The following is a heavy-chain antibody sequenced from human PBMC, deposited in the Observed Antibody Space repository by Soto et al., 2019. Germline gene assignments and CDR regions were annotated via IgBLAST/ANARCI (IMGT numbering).Heavy chain of an antibody. CDR1: GFTVSSDY. CDR3: ARDKVWSGANYGMDV. J-gene: IGHJ6*02. CDR2: IYSGGST. V-gene: IGHV3-53*04. D-gene: IGHD2-8*02. Sequence: EVQLVESGGGLVQPGGSLRLSCAASGFTVSSDYMSWVRQAPGKGLEWVSVIYSGGSTYYADSVKGRITIPIHNSKNTLYIQMNSPRAEDTAVDYGARDKVWSGANYGMDVWGQGTTVTVSS.